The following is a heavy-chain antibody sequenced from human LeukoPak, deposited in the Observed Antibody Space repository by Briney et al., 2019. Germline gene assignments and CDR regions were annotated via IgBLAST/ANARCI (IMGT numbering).Heavy chain of an antibody. Sequence: GGSLRLSCAASGCSFSSYGMDWVRQAPGKGLEWVAFIRYDGNNKDYADSVKGRFTISRDNSKNTLYLQMNSLRVDDTAVYYCAKGYGDLVAFDIWGQGTMVTVSS. J-gene: IGHJ3*02. CDR2: IRYDGNNK. V-gene: IGHV3-30*02. CDR3: AKGYGDLVAFDI. D-gene: IGHD4-17*01. CDR1: GCSFSSYG.